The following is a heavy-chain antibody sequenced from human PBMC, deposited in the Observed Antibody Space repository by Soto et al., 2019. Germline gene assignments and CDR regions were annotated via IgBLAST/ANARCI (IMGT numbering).Heavy chain of an antibody. D-gene: IGHD3-9*01. CDR2: IIPIFGTA. CDR3: ASGSTILLNGIFDY. J-gene: IGHJ4*02. CDR1: GGTFSSYA. Sequence: GASVKVSCKASGGTFSSYAISWVRQAPGQGLEWMGGIIPIFGTANYAQKFQGRVTITADKSTSTAYMELSSLRSEDTAVYYCASGSTILLNGIFDYWGQGTLVTVSS. V-gene: IGHV1-69*06.